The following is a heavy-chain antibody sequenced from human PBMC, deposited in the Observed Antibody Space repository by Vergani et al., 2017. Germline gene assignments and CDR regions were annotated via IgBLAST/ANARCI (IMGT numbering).Heavy chain of an antibody. J-gene: IGHJ3*02. V-gene: IGHV3-23*01. D-gene: IGHD1-26*01. CDR3: AKDLGMYSGSYRGLAFDS. Sequence: EVQLLESGGGLVQPGGSLRLSCAASGFTFSSYAMSWVRQAPGKGLEWVSAISGSGGSTYYADSVKGRFTISRDNSKNTLYLQMNSLRAEDTAVYYCAKDLGMYSGSYRGLAFDSWVQGRMVTVSS. CDR2: ISGSGGST. CDR1: GFTFSSYA.